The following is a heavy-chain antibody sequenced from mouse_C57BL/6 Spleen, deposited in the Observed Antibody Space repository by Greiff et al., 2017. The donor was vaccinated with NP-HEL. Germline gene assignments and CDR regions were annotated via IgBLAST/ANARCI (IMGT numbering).Heavy chain of an antibody. CDR3: TREGTGPFAY. CDR1: GFTFSSYA. Sequence: DVHLVESGEGLVKPGGSLKLSCAASGFTFSSYAMSWVRQTPEKRLEWVAYISSGGDYIYYADTVKGRFTISRDNARNTLYLQMSSLKSEDTAMYYCTREGTGPFAYWGQGTLVTVSA. V-gene: IGHV5-9-1*02. D-gene: IGHD4-1*01. J-gene: IGHJ3*01. CDR2: ISSGGDYI.